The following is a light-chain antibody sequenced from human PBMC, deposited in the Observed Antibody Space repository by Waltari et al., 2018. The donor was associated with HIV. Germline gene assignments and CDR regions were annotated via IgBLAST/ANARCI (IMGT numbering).Light chain of an antibody. J-gene: IGLJ3*02. Sequence: QSALTQPASVSGSPGQSIPISCTGTSYLRHYHSVPWYHHHPGKAPKVIIYEVSNRPSGVSSRFSGSISGNTASLTISGLQAEDEADYFCSSYISSASPEFGGGTKVTVL. V-gene: IGLV2-14*01. CDR1: SYLRHYHS. CDR3: SSYISSASPE. CDR2: EVS.